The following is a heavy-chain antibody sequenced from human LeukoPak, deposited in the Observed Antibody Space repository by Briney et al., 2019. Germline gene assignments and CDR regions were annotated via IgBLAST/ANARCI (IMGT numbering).Heavy chain of an antibody. Sequence: GGSLRLSCAASGFTFYSHAMVWVRQAPGKGLEWVSFISFDGSNKVHADSVMGRFTISRDNSKNTVDLQINSLRHEDTAVYYCAKDWGQRGVGASLGHWGRGTLVIVFS. CDR2: ISFDGSNK. CDR3: AKDWGQRGVGASLGH. CDR1: GFTFYSHA. V-gene: IGHV3-30-3*01. J-gene: IGHJ4*02. D-gene: IGHD1-26*01.